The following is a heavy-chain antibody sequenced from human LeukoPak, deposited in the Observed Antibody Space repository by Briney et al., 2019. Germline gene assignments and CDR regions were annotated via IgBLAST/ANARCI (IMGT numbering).Heavy chain of an antibody. Sequence: GGSLRLSCAASGFTFSSYEMNWVRQAPGKGLEWVSYISSSGSTIYYADSVKGRFTISRDNAKNSLYLQMNSLRAEDTAVYYCARDRLLWFVRDAFDIWGQGTMVSVSS. CDR3: ARDRLLWFVRDAFDI. J-gene: IGHJ3*02. V-gene: IGHV3-48*03. D-gene: IGHD3-10*01. CDR2: ISSSGSTI. CDR1: GFTFSSYE.